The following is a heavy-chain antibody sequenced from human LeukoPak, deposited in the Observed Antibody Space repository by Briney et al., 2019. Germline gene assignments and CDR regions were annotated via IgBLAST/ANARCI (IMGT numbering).Heavy chain of an antibody. V-gene: IGHV3-23*01. CDR1: GFTLSSYA. D-gene: IGHD3-22*01. Sequence: GGSLRLSCAASGFTLSSYAMSWVRQAPGKGLEWVSAISGSGGSTYYADSVKGRFTISRDHSKNTLYLQMNSLRAEDTAVYYCAKATTPYYYDSSGYYYDYWGQGTLVTVSS. CDR3: AKATTPYYYDSSGYYYDY. CDR2: ISGSGGST. J-gene: IGHJ4*02.